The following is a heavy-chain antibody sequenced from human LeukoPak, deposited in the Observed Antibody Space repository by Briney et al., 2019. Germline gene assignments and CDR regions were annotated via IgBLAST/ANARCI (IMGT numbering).Heavy chain of an antibody. CDR3: AKEGRSLQTY. V-gene: IGHV3-7*03. J-gene: IGHJ4*02. D-gene: IGHD5-24*01. Sequence: PGGSLRLSCAASGFTFTDYSMNWVRLAPGKGLEWVANIKEDGTETYYVDSVKGRFTISRDNAKNSLYLQMNSLRVEDTAVYYCAKEGRSLQTYWGQGTLVTVSS. CDR2: IKEDGTET. CDR1: GFTFTDYS.